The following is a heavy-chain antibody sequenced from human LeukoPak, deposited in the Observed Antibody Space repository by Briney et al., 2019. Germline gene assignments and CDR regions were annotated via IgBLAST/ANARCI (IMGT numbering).Heavy chain of an antibody. Sequence: PSETLSLTCTVSGGSISSSSYYWGWIRQPPGKGLEWLGSIYHSGSTYYNPSLKSRVTISVDTSKNQFSLKLSSVTAADTAVYYCASTGPYCSGGSCPFDYWGQGTLVTVSS. J-gene: IGHJ4*02. CDR1: GGSISSSSYY. CDR2: IYHSGST. D-gene: IGHD2-15*01. CDR3: ASTGPYCSGGSCPFDY. V-gene: IGHV4-39*07.